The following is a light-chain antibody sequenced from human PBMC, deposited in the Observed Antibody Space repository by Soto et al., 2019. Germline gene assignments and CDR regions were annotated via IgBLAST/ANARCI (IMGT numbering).Light chain of an antibody. V-gene: IGLV2-14*03. J-gene: IGLJ3*02. CDR3: SSYTTSSTLV. Sequence: QSVLTQPASVXGXXXXXXXISCTGTSSDIGGYNFVSWYQQHPGKAPKLMIYDVTNRPPGLSDRFSGSKSGNTASLTISGLQAEDEADYYCSSYTTSSTLVFGGGTKLTVL. CDR1: SSDIGGYNF. CDR2: DVT.